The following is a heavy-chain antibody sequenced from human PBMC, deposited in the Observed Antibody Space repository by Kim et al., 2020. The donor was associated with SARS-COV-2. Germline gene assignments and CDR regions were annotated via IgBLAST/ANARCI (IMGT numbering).Heavy chain of an antibody. Sequence: SETLSLTCTVSGGSISSGGYYWSWIRQHPGKGLEWIGYIYYSGSTYYNPSLKSRVTISVDTSKNQFSLKLSSVTAADTAVYYCARNWWWYLGAFDIWGQGTMVTVSS. V-gene: IGHV4-31*03. CDR2: IYYSGST. J-gene: IGHJ3*02. CDR1: GGSISSGGYY. D-gene: IGHD2-15*01. CDR3: ARNWWWYLGAFDI.